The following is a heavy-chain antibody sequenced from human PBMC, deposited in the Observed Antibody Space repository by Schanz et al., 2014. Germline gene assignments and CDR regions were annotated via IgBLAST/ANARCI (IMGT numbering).Heavy chain of an antibody. CDR2: IGYLGDT. V-gene: IGHV3-23*01. CDR3: AKLSSSGRLAGYFDY. Sequence: EVQLLESGGGLVQPGGSLRLSCAASGFTFSSYAMSWVRQGTGKGLEWVSTIGYLGDTYYPDSVKGRFTISRDYSKNTLYLQMSSLRAEDTAIYYCAKLSSSGRLAGYFDYWGQGALVTVSS. D-gene: IGHD6-19*01. CDR1: GFTFSSYA. J-gene: IGHJ4*02.